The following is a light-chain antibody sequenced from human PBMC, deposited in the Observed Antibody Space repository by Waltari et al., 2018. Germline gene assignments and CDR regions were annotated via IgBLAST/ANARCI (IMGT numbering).Light chain of an antibody. Sequence: ASQSVSSSYLAWYQQKLGQAPRLLIYGASSRATGIPDRFSGSGSGTDFTLTIGRLEPEDFAVYYCQQYASSPRYTFGQGTKLEI. CDR3: QQYASSPRYT. CDR2: GAS. V-gene: IGKV3-20*01. J-gene: IGKJ2*01. CDR1: QSVSSSY.